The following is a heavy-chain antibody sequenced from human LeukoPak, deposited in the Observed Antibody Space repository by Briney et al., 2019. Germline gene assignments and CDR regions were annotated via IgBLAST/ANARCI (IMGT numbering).Heavy chain of an antibody. D-gene: IGHD1-26*01. CDR3: ARERLGGSYYRPVEY. Sequence: PSETLSLTCAVYGGSFSGYYWSWIRQPPGKGLEWIGEINHSGSTNYNPSLKSRVTISVDTSKNQFSLKLSSVSAEDTALYYCARERLGGSYYRPVEYWGQGTLVTVSS. J-gene: IGHJ4*02. V-gene: IGHV4-34*01. CDR2: INHSGST. CDR1: GGSFSGYY.